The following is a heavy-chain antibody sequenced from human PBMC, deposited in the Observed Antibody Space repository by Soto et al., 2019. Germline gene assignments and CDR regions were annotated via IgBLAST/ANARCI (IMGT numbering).Heavy chain of an antibody. CDR3: ASPRNGIAAFFAS. CDR2: IWYDGSNK. CDR1: GFTFSSYG. D-gene: IGHD6-13*01. J-gene: IGHJ4*02. V-gene: IGHV3-33*01. Sequence: QVQLVESGGGVVQPGRSLRLSCAASGFTFSSYGMHWVRQAPGKGLEWVAVIWYDGSNKYYADSVKGRFTISRDNSKNPRFLKMNGLGAENRAVYSGASPRNGIAAFFASWDKEPLSTV.